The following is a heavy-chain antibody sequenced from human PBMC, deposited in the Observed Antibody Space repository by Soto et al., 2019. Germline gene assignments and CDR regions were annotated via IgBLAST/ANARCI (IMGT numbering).Heavy chain of an antibody. V-gene: IGHV1-18*01. CDR1: GYPFTSFG. D-gene: IGHD6-19*01. CDR2: ISAYNGKT. CDR3: ARDRLIAVTGLLHY. Sequence: GASVKVSCKTSGYPFTSFGINWVRQAPGQGPEWMGWISAYNGKTSYTQKFQGRVTMTTDTSTSTAYMELRSLRSDDTAVYYCARDRLIAVTGLLHYWGQGTLVTVSS. J-gene: IGHJ4*02.